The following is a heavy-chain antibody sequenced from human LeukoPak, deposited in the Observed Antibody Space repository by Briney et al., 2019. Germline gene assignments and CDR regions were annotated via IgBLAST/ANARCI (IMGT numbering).Heavy chain of an antibody. D-gene: IGHD5-18*01. J-gene: IGHJ4*02. V-gene: IGHV3-21*01. CDR3: ARDRNTPIDS. Sequence: GGSLRLSCAASGFTFSSYGMSWLRQAPGKGLEWVSSITSSGSYIYYAASVKGRFTVSRDNAKNSLFLQMSSLRAEDTAVYYCARDRNTPIDSWGQGTLVTVSS. CDR1: GFTFSSYG. CDR2: ITSSGSYI.